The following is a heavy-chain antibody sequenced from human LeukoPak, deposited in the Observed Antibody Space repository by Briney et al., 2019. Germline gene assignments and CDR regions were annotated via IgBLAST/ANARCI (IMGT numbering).Heavy chain of an antibody. V-gene: IGHV4-59*01. CDR3: ARGYSDPDAFDI. D-gene: IGHD2-15*01. J-gene: IGHJ3*02. CDR1: GGSISSYY. Sequence: SETLSLTCTVSGGSISSYYWSWIRQPPGKGLEWIGYIYYSGSTNYNPSLKSRVTISVDTSKNQFSLKLSSVTAADTAVYYCARGYSDPDAFDIWGQGTMDTVSS. CDR2: IYYSGST.